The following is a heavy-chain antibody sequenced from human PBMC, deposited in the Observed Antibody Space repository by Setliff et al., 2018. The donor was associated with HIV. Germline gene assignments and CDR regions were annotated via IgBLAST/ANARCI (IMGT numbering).Heavy chain of an antibody. CDR1: GGSISNSSSY. J-gene: IGHJ6*03. CDR2: IRSSGDT. V-gene: IGHV4-39*01. D-gene: IGHD7-27*01. CDR3: ARHPTNWGSTGYYYYYMDV. Sequence: SETLSLTCTVSGGSISNSSSYWGWIRQSPGKGLEWIASIRSSGDTYYNPSLQSRIIISVDTSNNQISLKLTSVTAADTAVYYCARHPTNWGSTGYYYYYMDVWGKGTTVTVSS.